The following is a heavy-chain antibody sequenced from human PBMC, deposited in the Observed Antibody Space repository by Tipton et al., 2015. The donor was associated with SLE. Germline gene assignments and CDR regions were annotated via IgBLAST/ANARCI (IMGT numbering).Heavy chain of an antibody. CDR1: GYSFTNYW. CDR3: ARSAGGTHSSGYYVDY. V-gene: IGHV5-51*03. D-gene: IGHD3-22*01. J-gene: IGHJ4*02. CDR2: IYPGDSDT. Sequence: QLVQSGAGVKKAGESLKMSCKGSGYSFTNYWIGWVRQMPGKGLEWMGIIYPGDSDTRYSPSFQGQVTISADKSISTAYLQWSSLKASDTAMYYCARSAGGTHSSGYYVDYWGQGTLVTVSS.